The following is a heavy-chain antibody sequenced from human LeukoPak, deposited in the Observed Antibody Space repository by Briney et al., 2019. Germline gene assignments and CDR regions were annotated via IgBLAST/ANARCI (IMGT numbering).Heavy chain of an antibody. D-gene: IGHD4/OR15-4a*01. J-gene: IGHJ3*02. CDR2: IYYSGST. CDR1: GGSISSSSYY. Sequence: SETLSLTCTVSGGSISSSSYYWGWIRQPPGKGLEWIGSIYYSGSTYYNPSVKSRVTIFVDTSKNQFSLKLSSVTPEDTAVYYCARKRLSADSFDIWGQGTLVTVSS. V-gene: IGHV4-39*01. CDR3: ARKRLSADSFDI.